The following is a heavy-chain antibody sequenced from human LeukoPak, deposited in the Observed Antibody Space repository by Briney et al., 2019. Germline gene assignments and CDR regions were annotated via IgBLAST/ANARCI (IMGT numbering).Heavy chain of an antibody. J-gene: IGHJ6*03. CDR3: ARVGSVPEGAYYYYYMDV. CDR2: IYTSGST. Sequence: KTSETLSLTCTVSGGSISSGSYYWSWIRQPAGKGLEWIGRIYTSGSTNYNPSLKSRVTMSVDTSKNQFSLKLSSVTAADTAVYYCARVGSVPEGAYYYYYMDVWGKGTTVTISS. D-gene: IGHD3-16*01. V-gene: IGHV4-61*02. CDR1: GGSISSGSYY.